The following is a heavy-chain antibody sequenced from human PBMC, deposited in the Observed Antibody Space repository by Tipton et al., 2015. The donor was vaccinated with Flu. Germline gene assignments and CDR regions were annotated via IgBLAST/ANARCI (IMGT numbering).Heavy chain of an antibody. D-gene: IGHD6-13*01. CDR3: AKWSSSWWSFDY. CDR1: GHSISSDYY. CDR2: IFHTGST. J-gene: IGHJ4*02. Sequence: TLSLTCTISGHSISSDYYWGWIRQSPGKGLEWIGNIFHTGSTYHNPSLKSRVTISVDTSKNQFSLKVFSVTAADTAVYYCAKWSSSWWSFDYWGQGALVTVSS. V-gene: IGHV4-38-2*02.